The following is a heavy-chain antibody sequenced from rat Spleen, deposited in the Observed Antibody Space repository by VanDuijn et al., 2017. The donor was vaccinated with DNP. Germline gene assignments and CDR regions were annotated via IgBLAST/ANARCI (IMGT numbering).Heavy chain of an antibody. CDR1: GFTFSDYN. CDR2: ISYDGSST. V-gene: IGHV5-7*01. CDR3: ARHPGGYFDY. J-gene: IGHJ2*01. D-gene: IGHD1-4*01. Sequence: EVQLVESGGGLVQPGRSLKLSCAASGFTFSDYNMAWVRQAPKKGLEWVATISYDGSSTYYRDSVKGRFTISRDNAKSTLYLQMDSLRSEDTATYYCARHPGGYFDYWGQGVMVTVSS.